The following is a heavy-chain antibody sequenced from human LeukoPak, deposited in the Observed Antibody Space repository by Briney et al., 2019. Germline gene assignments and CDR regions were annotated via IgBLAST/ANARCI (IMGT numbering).Heavy chain of an antibody. CDR1: GFNFSTYA. D-gene: IGHD2-15*01. Sequence: QPGGSLRLSCAASGFNFSTYAMSWVRQAPGKGLEWVSAISSSGGSPYYADSVNGRFTISRDNAKNSLYLQMNSLRAEDTAVYYCARERCSGGSCYYYFDYWGQGTLVTVSS. J-gene: IGHJ4*02. CDR3: ARERCSGGSCYYYFDY. CDR2: ISSSGGSP. V-gene: IGHV3-23*01.